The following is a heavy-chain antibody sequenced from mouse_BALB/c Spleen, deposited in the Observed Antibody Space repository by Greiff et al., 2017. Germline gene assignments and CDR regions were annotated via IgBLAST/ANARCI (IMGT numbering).Heavy chain of an antibody. V-gene: IGHV1S81*02. J-gene: IGHJ4*01. CDR2: INPSNGRT. CDR1: GYTFTSYW. D-gene: IGHD1-2*01. CDR3: ANHYYGYAMDY. Sequence: VQLQQPGAELVKPGASVKLSCKASGYTFTSYWMHWVKQRPGQGLEWIGEINPSNGRTNYNEKFKSKATLTVDKSSSTAYMQLSSLTSEDSAVYYCANHYYGYAMDYWGQGTSVTVSS.